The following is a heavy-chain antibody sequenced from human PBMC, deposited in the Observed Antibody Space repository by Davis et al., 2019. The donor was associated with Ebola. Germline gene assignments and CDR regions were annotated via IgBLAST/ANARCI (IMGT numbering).Heavy chain of an antibody. D-gene: IGHD1-20*01. CDR2: IYYSGNT. CDR3: ARQVNIWRPYYFDN. V-gene: IGHV4-39*01. J-gene: IGHJ4*02. CDR1: GGSISSSSYY. Sequence: PSETLSLTCTVSGGSISSSSYYWGWIRQPPGKGLEWIGSIYYSGNTYYNPSLNSRVTLSVDTSKNQFSLKLSSVTAADTAVYYCARQVNIWRPYYFDNWGQGSLVTVSS.